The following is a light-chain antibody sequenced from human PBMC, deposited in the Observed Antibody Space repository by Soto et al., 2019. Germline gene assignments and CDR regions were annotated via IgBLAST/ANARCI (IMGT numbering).Light chain of an antibody. CDR2: DAS. Sequence: EIVLTQSPATLSLSPGERATLSCRASQSVRSSLAWYQQKPGQAPRLLIFDASNRATGIPARFSGSGSGTDFTITISRLEADDFAVYYCQQRSDWPPLTCGGGTKVEVK. V-gene: IGKV3-11*01. CDR3: QQRSDWPPLT. J-gene: IGKJ4*01. CDR1: QSVRSS.